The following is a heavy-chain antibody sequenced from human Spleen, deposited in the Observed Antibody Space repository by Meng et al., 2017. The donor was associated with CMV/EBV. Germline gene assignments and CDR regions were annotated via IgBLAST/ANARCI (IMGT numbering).Heavy chain of an antibody. CDR3: AREDQGDYWFDH. CDR2: ISGSTRTI. D-gene: IGHD2-21*02. V-gene: IGHV3-48*04. J-gene: IGHJ5*02. CDR1: GFTFSSYW. Sequence: AASGFTFSSYWMHWVRQGPGKGLEWISYISGSTRTIHYAASVSGRFTISRDNAKNLLHLQMNSLRAEDTAVYYCAREDQGDYWFDHWGQGTLVTVSS.